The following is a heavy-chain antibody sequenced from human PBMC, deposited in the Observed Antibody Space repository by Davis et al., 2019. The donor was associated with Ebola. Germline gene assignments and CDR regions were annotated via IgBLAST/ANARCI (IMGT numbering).Heavy chain of an antibody. Sequence: GESLKISCAASGFTFSSYGMHWVRQAPGKGLEWVAVISYDGSNKYYADSVKGRFTISRDNSKNTLYLQMNSLRAEDTAIYYCGRGNGQNYGTFIDYWGQGTLVTVSS. CDR2: ISYDGSNK. CDR3: GRGNGQNYGTFIDY. V-gene: IGHV3-30*03. J-gene: IGHJ4*02. CDR1: GFTFSSYG. D-gene: IGHD1-7*01.